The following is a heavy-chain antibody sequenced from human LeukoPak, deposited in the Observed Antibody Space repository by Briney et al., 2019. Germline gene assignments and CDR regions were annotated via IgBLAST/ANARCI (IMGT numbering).Heavy chain of an antibody. V-gene: IGHV3-23*01. CDR2: VSGRDDST. CDR3: AKRGDYDILTGYYDSDY. Sequence: PGASLRLSCAASGFTFRNYAMSWVRQAPGKGLEWVSAVSGRDDSTYYADSVKGRFTISRDNSKNTLYLQMNSLRAEDTAVYYCAKRGDYDILTGYYDSDYWGQGTLVTVSS. D-gene: IGHD3-9*01. CDR1: GFTFRNYA. J-gene: IGHJ4*02.